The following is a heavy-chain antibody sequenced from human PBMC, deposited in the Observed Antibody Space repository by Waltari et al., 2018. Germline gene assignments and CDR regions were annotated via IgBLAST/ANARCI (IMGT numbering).Heavy chain of an antibody. Sequence: QVQLQESGPGLVKPSQTLSLTCTVSGGSISSGGYFWSWIRQHPGKDLEWIGYLFYSGSTYYNPSLKSLVTISVDTSKNQFSLKLNSVTAADTAVYYCARMVITAPKYYFDYWGQGTLVTVSS. V-gene: IGHV4-31*01. J-gene: IGHJ4*02. CDR2: LFYSGST. CDR1: GGSISSGGYF. CDR3: ARMVITAPKYYFDY. D-gene: IGHD3-22*01.